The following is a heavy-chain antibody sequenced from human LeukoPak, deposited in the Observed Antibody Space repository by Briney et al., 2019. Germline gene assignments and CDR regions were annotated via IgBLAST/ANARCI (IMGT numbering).Heavy chain of an antibody. V-gene: IGHV4-59*01. J-gene: IGHJ3*02. D-gene: IGHD3-10*01. CDR2: IYYSGST. CDR1: GGSISSYY. CDR3: AREAMVRGVSPGGAFDI. Sequence: PSETLSLTCTVSGGSISSYYWSWIRQPPGKGLEWIGYIYYSGSTNYNPSLKSRVIISVDTSKNQFSLKLSSVTAADTAVYYCAREAMVRGVSPGGAFDIWGQGTMVTVSS.